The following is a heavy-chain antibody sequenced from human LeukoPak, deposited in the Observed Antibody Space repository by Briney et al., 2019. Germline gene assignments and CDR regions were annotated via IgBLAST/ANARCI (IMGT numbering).Heavy chain of an antibody. D-gene: IGHD3-22*01. CDR1: GFTFNTYN. CDR3: ARLYDGSAYHADHFDY. Sequence: GGSLRLSCAGSGFTFNTYNMNWVRQAPGKGLEWVSSISSSSSYIYYADSVKGRFTISGDNAKNSLYLQMNSLRAEDTAVYYCARLYDGSAYHADHFDYWGQGTLVTVSS. J-gene: IGHJ4*02. CDR2: ISSSSSYI. V-gene: IGHV3-21*01.